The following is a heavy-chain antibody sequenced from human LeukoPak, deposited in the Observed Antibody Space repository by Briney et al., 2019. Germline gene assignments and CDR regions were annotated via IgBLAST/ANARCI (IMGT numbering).Heavy chain of an antibody. J-gene: IGHJ4*02. CDR3: VRAPREWELPVDY. CDR1: GFSPTRNW. V-gene: IGHV3-74*01. CDR2: INNDGSNT. D-gene: IGHD1-26*01. Sequence: GGALRLSCVASGFSPTRNWMHCVRHVPGEGLGRGSGINNDGSNTSYAGSVKGRFTISRDNARNKLYLKMTSLRVEDEAVYYCVRAPREWELPVDYWGQGTLVSVSS.